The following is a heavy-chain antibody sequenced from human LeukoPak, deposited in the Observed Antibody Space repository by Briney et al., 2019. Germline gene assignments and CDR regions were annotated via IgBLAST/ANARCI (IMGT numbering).Heavy chain of an antibody. V-gene: IGHV4-38-2*02. CDR3: ARLTSSWYQDWYFDL. D-gene: IGHD6-13*01. J-gene: IGHJ2*01. Sequence: SETLSLTCTVSGYSISSGYYWGWIRQPPGKGLEWIGSIYYSGSTYYNPSLKSRVTMSVDTSKKQFSLELSSVTAADTAVYYCARLTSSWYQDWYFDLWGRGTLVTVSS. CDR1: GYSISSGYY. CDR2: IYYSGST.